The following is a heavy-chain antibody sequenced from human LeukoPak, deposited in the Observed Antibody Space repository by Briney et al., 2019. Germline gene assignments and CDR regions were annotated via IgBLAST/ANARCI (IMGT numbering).Heavy chain of an antibody. CDR3: ASDDSTGYQHSDN. CDR2: ISYAVSDK. CDR1: GFTFSSYA. Sequence: PGGSLRLSCAASGFTFSSYAMHWVRQAPGRELEWVAVISYAVSDKYYADSVKGRFTISRDNSQNTLYLQMSSLRADDTAVYYCASDDSTGYQHSDNWGQGTLVAVSS. J-gene: IGHJ4*02. V-gene: IGHV3-30-3*01. D-gene: IGHD3-22*01.